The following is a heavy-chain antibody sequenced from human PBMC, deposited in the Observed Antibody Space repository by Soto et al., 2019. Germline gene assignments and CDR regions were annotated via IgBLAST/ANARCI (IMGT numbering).Heavy chain of an antibody. CDR2: INPNSGGT. D-gene: IGHD3-3*01. CDR3: AREAKEDYDFWSGYSAVGGMDV. Sequence: ASVKVSCKASGYTFTGYYMHWVRQAPGQGLEWMGWINPNSGGTNYAQKFQGWVTMTRDTSISTAYMELSRLRSDDTAVYYCAREAKEDYDFWSGYSAVGGMDVWGQGTTVTVSS. V-gene: IGHV1-2*04. J-gene: IGHJ6*02. CDR1: GYTFTGYY.